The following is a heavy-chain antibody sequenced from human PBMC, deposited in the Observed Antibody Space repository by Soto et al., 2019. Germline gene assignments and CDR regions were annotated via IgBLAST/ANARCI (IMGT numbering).Heavy chain of an antibody. J-gene: IGHJ6*03. CDR3: ARDLQYFDWLSYMDV. D-gene: IGHD3-9*01. Sequence: QVQLVQSGAEVKKPGASVKVSCKASGYTFTSYGISWVRQAPGQGLEWMGWISAYNGNTNYAQKLQGRVTMTTDTSTXTXXXXXXSXXSDDTAVYYCARDLQYFDWLSYMDVWGKGTTVTVSS. V-gene: IGHV1-18*01. CDR1: GYTFTSYG. CDR2: ISAYNGNT.